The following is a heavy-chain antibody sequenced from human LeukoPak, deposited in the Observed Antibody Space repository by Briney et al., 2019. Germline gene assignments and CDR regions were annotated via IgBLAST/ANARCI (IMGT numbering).Heavy chain of an antibody. CDR2: IYHSGST. J-gene: IGHJ4*02. CDR1: GYSISSGYY. V-gene: IGHV4-38-2*02. Sequence: SETLSLTCTVSGYSISSGYYWGWIRQPPGKGLEWIGSIYHSGSTYYNPSLKSRVTISVDTSKNQFSLKLSSVTAADTAVYYCARVGGVDYYGSGSYYKVDYWGQGTLVTVSS. D-gene: IGHD3-10*01. CDR3: ARVGGVDYYGSGSYYKVDY.